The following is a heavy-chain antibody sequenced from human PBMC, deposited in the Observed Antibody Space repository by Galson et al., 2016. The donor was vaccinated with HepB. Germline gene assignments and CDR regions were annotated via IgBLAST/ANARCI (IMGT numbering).Heavy chain of an antibody. CDR3: ARYRAATAYSDF. CDR1: AYTFTGYG. J-gene: IGHJ4*02. CDR2: ISAHNGDT. D-gene: IGHD6-25*01. Sequence: SVKVSCKVSAYTFTGYGISWVRQAPGQGLEWMGWISAHNGDTKYAQKFQGRVTMTTDTSTSTAYMELRSLRSDDTAVYYCARYRAATAYSDFWGQGTLVTVSS. V-gene: IGHV1-18*01.